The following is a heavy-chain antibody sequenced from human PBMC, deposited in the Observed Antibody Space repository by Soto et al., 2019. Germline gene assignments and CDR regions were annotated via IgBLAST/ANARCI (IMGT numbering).Heavy chain of an antibody. D-gene: IGHD3-10*01. CDR1: GGSCSGFY. CDR3: ARVGGSATNEEDV. Sequence: SATLSLTCAVHGGSCSGFYWTWIRQPPGKGLEWSGENNYSGRINYNPSLKSRVTISVYASKSQFSLKLISVTAADTAIYYCARVGGSATNEEDVWGQGTTVNVSS. J-gene: IGHJ6*02. V-gene: IGHV4-34*01. CDR2: NNYSGRI.